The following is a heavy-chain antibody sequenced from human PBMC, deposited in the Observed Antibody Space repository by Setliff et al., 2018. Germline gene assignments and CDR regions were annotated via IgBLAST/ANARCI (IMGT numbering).Heavy chain of an antibody. D-gene: IGHD1-26*01. CDR1: GGSISNYY. J-gene: IGHJ3*02. V-gene: IGHV4-4*07. CDR2: IYTSGST. Sequence: LSLTCAVSGGSISNYYWSWIRQPAGKGLEWIGRIYTSGSTNYNPSLKSRVTMSVDTSKNQFSLKLSSVTAADTAMYYCARKGISALSGAFDMWGQGTMVTVSS. CDR3: ARKGISALSGAFDM.